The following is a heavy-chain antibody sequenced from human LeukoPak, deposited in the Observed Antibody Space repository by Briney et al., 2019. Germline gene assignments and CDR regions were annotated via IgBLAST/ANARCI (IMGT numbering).Heavy chain of an antibody. CDR1: GGTFSSYA. Sequence: GASVKVSCKASGGTFSSYAISWVRQAPGQGLEWMGWINPNSGGTNYAQKFQGRVTMTRDTSISTAYMELSRLRSDDTAVYYCARGDYDFWSGYSGSNWFDPWGQGTLVTVSS. V-gene: IGHV1-2*02. CDR2: INPNSGGT. D-gene: IGHD3-3*01. J-gene: IGHJ5*02. CDR3: ARGDYDFWSGYSGSNWFDP.